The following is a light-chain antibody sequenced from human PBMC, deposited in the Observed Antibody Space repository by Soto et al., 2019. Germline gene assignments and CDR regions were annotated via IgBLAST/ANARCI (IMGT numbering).Light chain of an antibody. Sequence: EIVLTQSPGTLSLSPGERATLSCRASQSVSSSFLAWYQQKPGQAPRLLIYGASSRATGIPDRFSGSRSGTDFTLTISRLEPEDFAVYYCQQYDSSPRTFGPGTKVDIK. CDR1: QSVSSSF. CDR2: GAS. J-gene: IGKJ3*01. V-gene: IGKV3-20*01. CDR3: QQYDSSPRT.